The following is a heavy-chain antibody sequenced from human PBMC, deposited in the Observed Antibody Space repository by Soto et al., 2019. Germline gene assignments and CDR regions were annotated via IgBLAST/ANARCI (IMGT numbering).Heavy chain of an antibody. V-gene: IGHV3-23*01. D-gene: IGHD5-18*01. CDR2: ISSRGDRT. Sequence: GGSLRLSCAGSGFTFSRYAMDWVRQAPGKGLEWVSIISSRGDRTSYAESVKGRFTISRDDSKNTLFLHMNNLGAEDTAVYYCAKETGYSYGFQPNALDVWGQGTTVTVSS. J-gene: IGHJ6*02. CDR1: GFTFSRYA. CDR3: AKETGYSYGFQPNALDV.